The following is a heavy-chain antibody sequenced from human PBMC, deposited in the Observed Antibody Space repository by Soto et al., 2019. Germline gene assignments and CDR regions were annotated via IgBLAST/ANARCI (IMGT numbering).Heavy chain of an antibody. J-gene: IGHJ4*02. D-gene: IGHD3-3*01. V-gene: IGHV4-59*01. CDR1: GGAISSYY. CDR3: ARGISYYDFWSGYSSPNYFDY. Sequence: QVQLQESGPGLVKPSETLSLTCTVSGGAISSYYWSWIRQPPGKGLEWIGYIYYSGSTNYNPSLKSPVPISVDTSKSQFSLKLSSVTAADTAVYYCARGISYYDFWSGYSSPNYFDYWGQGTLVTVSS. CDR2: IYYSGST.